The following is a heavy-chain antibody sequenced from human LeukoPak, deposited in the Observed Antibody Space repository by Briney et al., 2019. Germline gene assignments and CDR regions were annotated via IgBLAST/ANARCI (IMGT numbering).Heavy chain of an antibody. J-gene: IGHJ6*02. CDR2: INPNSGGT. V-gene: IGHV1-2*02. Sequence: GASVKVSCKASGYTFTGYYMHWVRQAPGRGLEWMGWINPNSGGTNYAQKFQGRVTITADKSTSTAYMELSSLRSEDTAVYYCASGGSSSMEGPYYYYGMDVWGQGTTVTVSS. D-gene: IGHD6-6*01. CDR1: GYTFTGYY. CDR3: ASGGSSSMEGPYYYYGMDV.